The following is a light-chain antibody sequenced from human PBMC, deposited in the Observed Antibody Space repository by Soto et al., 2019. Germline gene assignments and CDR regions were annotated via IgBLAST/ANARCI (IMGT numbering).Light chain of an antibody. V-gene: IGKV1D-12*01. CDR3: QQANSFPRT. Sequence: DIQMTQSPSSVSASVGDRVTITCRASQSVSSSLAWYQQKPGKAPKLLIYAASNLQPGVPSRFSGSGSGTDFTLTISSLQPEDSATYYCQQANSFPRTFGQGTKVDIK. J-gene: IGKJ1*01. CDR1: QSVSSS. CDR2: AAS.